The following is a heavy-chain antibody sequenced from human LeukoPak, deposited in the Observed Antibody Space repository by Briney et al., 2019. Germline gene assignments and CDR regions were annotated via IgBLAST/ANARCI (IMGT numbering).Heavy chain of an antibody. D-gene: IGHD3-9*01. V-gene: IGHV1-24*01. CDR1: GYTLTELS. CDR2: FDPEDGET. Sequence: ASVKASCKVSGYTLTELSMHWVRQAPGKGLEWMGGFDPEDGETIYAQKFQGRVTMTEDTSTDTAYMELSSLRSEDTAVYYCATARLRYVDGLFLFDYWGQGTLVTVSS. CDR3: ATARLRYVDGLFLFDY. J-gene: IGHJ4*02.